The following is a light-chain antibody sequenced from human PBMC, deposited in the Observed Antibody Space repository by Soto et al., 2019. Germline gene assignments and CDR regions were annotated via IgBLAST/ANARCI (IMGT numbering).Light chain of an antibody. J-gene: IGKJ5*01. Sequence: AIQVTQSPSSLSASVGDRVTITCRASQDIRGALAWYQQKPGKAPKLLIYDVSTLESGVPSRFSCSGSGTEFTLTISSLQPEDFGTYYCQQVNSYPITFGHGTRLEIK. CDR1: QDIRGA. V-gene: IGKV1-13*02. CDR3: QQVNSYPIT. CDR2: DVS.